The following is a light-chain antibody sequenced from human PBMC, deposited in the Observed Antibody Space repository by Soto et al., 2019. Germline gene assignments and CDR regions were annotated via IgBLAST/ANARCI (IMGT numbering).Light chain of an antibody. J-gene: IGLJ3*02. CDR3: AVWDDSLSGRV. Sequence: QSVLTQPPSASGTPGQSITISCSGSSSNIGNHYVYWYQQVPGTAPTVVIYKNNERPSGVPDRFSGSKSGTSASLAIGGLRSEDEADYYCAVWDDSLSGRVFGGGTKLTVL. V-gene: IGLV1-47*01. CDR2: KNN. CDR1: SSNIGNHY.